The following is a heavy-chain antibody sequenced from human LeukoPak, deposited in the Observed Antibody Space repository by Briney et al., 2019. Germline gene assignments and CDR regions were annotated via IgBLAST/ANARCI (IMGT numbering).Heavy chain of an antibody. J-gene: IGHJ4*02. CDR2: IYYSGST. CDR3: ARRSYSHGYSDYFDY. D-gene: IGHD5-18*01. V-gene: IGHV4-59*08. CDR1: GGSISSYY. Sequence: SETLSLTCTVSGGSISSYYWSCIRQPPAKGLEWIVYIYYSGSTNYNPSLKSRVTISIDTSKNQFSLKLSSVTAADTAVYYCARRSYSHGYSDYFDYWGQGTLVTVSS.